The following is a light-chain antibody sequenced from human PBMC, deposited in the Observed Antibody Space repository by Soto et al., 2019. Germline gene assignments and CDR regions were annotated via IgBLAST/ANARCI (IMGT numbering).Light chain of an antibody. CDR1: QSLVHSDGNTN. CDR3: MQATHWTWT. J-gene: IGKJ1*01. V-gene: IGKV2-30*02. Sequence: DVVMTQSPLSLPVTLGQPASISCRSSQSLVHSDGNTNLNWFQQRPGQSPRRLIYMVSNRDSGVPDRFSGRASGIDFTRIISRVEAEDVGVYYCMQATHWTWTFGQGTKVEIK. CDR2: MVS.